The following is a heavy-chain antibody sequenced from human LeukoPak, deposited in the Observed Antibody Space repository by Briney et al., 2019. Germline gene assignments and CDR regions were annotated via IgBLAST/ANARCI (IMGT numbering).Heavy chain of an antibody. Sequence: ASVKVSCKASGYTFTGYYIHWVRQAHGQGLERMGWINPNNGGTNYAQKFQGRVPMTRDTSISTAYMELNRLTSDDTAVYYCARDKYTGYETFDYWGQGTPVTVSS. CDR3: ARDKYTGYETFDY. D-gene: IGHD5-12*01. CDR1: GYTFTGYY. J-gene: IGHJ4*02. V-gene: IGHV1-2*02. CDR2: INPNNGGT.